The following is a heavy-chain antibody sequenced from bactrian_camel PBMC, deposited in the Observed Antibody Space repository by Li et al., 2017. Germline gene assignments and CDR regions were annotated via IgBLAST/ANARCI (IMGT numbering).Heavy chain of an antibody. CDR3: VRDSGRTV. CDR1: GFDFSRYW. V-gene: IGHV3S1*01. J-gene: IGHJ4*01. Sequence: QVQLVESGGGLVRPGGSLRLSCVASGFDFSRYWMYWVRHAPGKGFEWVSHISPDADKTKYADSLSGRFTVSRDNAKNTVYLEMNSLKSDDTGGYYYVRDSGRTVWGQGTQVTVS. CDR2: ISPDADKT. D-gene: IGHD2*01.